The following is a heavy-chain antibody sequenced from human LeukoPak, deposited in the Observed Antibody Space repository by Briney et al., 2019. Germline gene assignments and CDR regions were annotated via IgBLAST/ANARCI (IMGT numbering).Heavy chain of an antibody. CDR3: ARFNERVRGVIISLDY. D-gene: IGHD3-10*01. V-gene: IGHV3-30-3*01. CDR2: ISYDGSNK. Sequence: PGGSLRLSCAASGFTFSSYAMHWVRQAPGKGLEWVAVISYDGSNKYYADSVKGRFTISRDNSKNTLYLQMNSLRAEDTAVYYCARFNERVRGVIISLDYWGQGTLVTVSS. CDR1: GFTFSSYA. J-gene: IGHJ4*02.